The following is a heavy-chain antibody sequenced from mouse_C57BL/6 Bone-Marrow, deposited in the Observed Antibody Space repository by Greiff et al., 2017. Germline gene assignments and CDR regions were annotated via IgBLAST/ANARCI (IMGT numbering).Heavy chain of an antibody. CDR3: ALPYYYGSSSWFAY. D-gene: IGHD1-1*01. CDR2: INPSSGYT. CDR1: GYTFTSYT. V-gene: IGHV1-4*01. Sequence: VKLQESGAELARPGASVKMSCKASGYTFTSYTMHWVKQRPGQGLEWIGYINPSSGYTKYNQKFKDKATLTADKSSSTAYMQLSSLTSEYSAFYYCALPYYYGSSSWFAYWGQGTLVTVSA. J-gene: IGHJ3*01.